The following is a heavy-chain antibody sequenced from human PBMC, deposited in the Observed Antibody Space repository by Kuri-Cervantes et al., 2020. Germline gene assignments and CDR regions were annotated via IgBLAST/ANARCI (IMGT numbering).Heavy chain of an antibody. Sequence: GESLKISCAASGFTFSSCALSWVRRAPGKGLEWVSAISGSGGTTYYSNSVKGRFTISRDNSKNTLYLQMNSLRADDTAVYYCANNKGYSSGWGQGTLVTVSS. CDR2: ISGSGGTT. CDR3: ANNKGYSSG. CDR1: GFTFSSCA. D-gene: IGHD6-19*01. J-gene: IGHJ4*02. V-gene: IGHV3-23*01.